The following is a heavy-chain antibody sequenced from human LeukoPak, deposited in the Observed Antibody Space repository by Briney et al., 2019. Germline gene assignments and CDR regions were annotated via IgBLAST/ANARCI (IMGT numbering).Heavy chain of an antibody. CDR2: ISYDGSNK. Sequence: GRCLRLSWAASAFTFSSYAMDWVRQEPGKGLGWVVFISYDGSNKYYADTVKSRFAISSDNSKNPLYLQMDSLRAEDTAVYYCARDPAEGDYDILTGYSYFDHWGQGTLVTISS. D-gene: IGHD3-9*01. CDR3: ARDPAEGDYDILTGYSYFDH. V-gene: IGHV3-30*09. J-gene: IGHJ4*02. CDR1: AFTFSSYA.